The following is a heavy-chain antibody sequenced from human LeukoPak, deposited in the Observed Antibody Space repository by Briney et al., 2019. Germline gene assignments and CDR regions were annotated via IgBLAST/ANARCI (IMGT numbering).Heavy chain of an antibody. CDR3: AKDAYSGYDSEGGYYYYYMDV. V-gene: IGHV3-9*01. CDR2: ISWNSGSI. J-gene: IGHJ6*03. D-gene: IGHD5-12*01. CDR1: GFTFDDYA. Sequence: PPGGSLRLSCAASGFTFDDYAMHWVRQAPGKGLEWVSGISWNSGSIGYADSVKGRFTISRDNAKNSLYLQMNSLRAEDTALYYCAKDAYSGYDSEGGYYYYYMDVWGKGTTVTISS.